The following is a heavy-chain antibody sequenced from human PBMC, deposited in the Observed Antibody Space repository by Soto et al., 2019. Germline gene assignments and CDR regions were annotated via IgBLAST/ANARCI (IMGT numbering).Heavy chain of an antibody. D-gene: IGHD6-6*01. Sequence: QVQLVQSGAEVKKPGASVKVSCKASGYTFTSYDINWVRQATGQGLEWMGWMNPNSGNTGYAQKVQARVTMTRNTSISTAYTELSILRSEDTAVYYCAREGYSSSSGSRGKWLDPWGQGTLVTVSS. CDR1: GYTFTSYD. J-gene: IGHJ5*02. V-gene: IGHV1-8*01. CDR2: MNPNSGNT. CDR3: AREGYSSSSGSRGKWLDP.